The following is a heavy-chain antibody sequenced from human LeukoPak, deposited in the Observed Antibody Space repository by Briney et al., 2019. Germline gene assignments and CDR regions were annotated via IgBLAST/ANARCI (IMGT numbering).Heavy chain of an antibody. J-gene: IGHJ6*03. CDR3: ARGTSTVVTPNYYYYYCMDV. CDR2: IHTSGGT. CDR1: GGSISSSH. V-gene: IGHV4-4*09. D-gene: IGHD4-23*01. Sequence: PSETLSLTCTVSGGSISSSHWSWIRQPPGKGLEWIGNIHTSGGTNYSPSLKSRVTISADTSRNQFSLKLCSVTAADTAVYYCARGTSTVVTPNYYYYYCMDVWGKGTTVTVSS.